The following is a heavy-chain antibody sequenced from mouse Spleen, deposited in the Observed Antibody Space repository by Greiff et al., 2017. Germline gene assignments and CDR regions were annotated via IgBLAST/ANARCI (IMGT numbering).Heavy chain of an antibody. CDR3: ARHGSNSYAMDY. CDR2: ISSGGSYT. CDR1: GFTFSSYG. V-gene: IGHV5-6*02. J-gene: IGHJ4*01. D-gene: IGHD1-1*01. Sequence: DVMLVESGGDLVKPGGSLKLSCAASGFTFSSYGMSWVRQTPDKRLEWVATISSGGSYTYYPDSVKGRFTISRDNAKNTLYLQMSSLKSEDTAMYYCARHGSNSYAMDYWGQGTSVTGSS.